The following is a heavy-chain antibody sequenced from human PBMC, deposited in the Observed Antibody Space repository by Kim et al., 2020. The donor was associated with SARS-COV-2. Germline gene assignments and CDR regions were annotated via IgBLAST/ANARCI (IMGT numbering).Heavy chain of an antibody. V-gene: IGHV1-69*13. CDR1: GGTFSSYA. CDR2: IIPIFGTA. D-gene: IGHD3-10*01. J-gene: IGHJ4*02. Sequence: SVKVSCKASGGTFSSYAISWVRQAPGQGLEWMGGIIPIFGTANYAQKFQGRVTITADESTSTAYMELSSLRSEDTAVYYCARGRYGSGSPFDFPGSPFDYWGQGTLVTVSS. CDR3: ARGRYGSGSPFDFPGSPFDY.